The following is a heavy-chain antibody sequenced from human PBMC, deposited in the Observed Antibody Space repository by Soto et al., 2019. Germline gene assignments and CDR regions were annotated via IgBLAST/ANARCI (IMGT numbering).Heavy chain of an antibody. CDR2: ISYDGSNK. V-gene: IGHV3-30-3*01. D-gene: IGHD6-6*01. Sequence: PGGSLRLSCAASGFTFSSYAMHWVRQAPGKGLEWVAVISYDGSNKYYADSVKGRFTISRDNSKNTLYLQMNSLRAGDTAVYYCARAPALFIAGRPYYLDCHDQGTLVTVSS. CDR3: ARAPALFIAGRPYYLDC. CDR1: GFTFSSYA. J-gene: IGHJ4*02.